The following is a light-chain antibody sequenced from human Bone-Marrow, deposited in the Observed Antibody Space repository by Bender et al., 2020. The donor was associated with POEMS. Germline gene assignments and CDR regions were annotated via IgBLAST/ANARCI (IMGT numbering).Light chain of an antibody. J-gene: IGLJ1*01. CDR3: GSFSSASSASS. CDR2: NVS. CDR1: SSDVGGYNF. V-gene: IGLV2-14*03. Sequence: QSVLTQPPSVSGSPGQSITISCTGTSSDVGGYNFVSWYQQHPGRAPKLLIHNVSNRPSGISSRFSGSKSGNTASLTISGLQAEDEATYYCGSFSSASSASSFGTGTTVTVL.